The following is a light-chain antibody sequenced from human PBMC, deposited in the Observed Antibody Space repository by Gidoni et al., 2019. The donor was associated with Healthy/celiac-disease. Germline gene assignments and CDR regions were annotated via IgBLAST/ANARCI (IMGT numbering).Light chain of an antibody. CDR2: SAS. Sequence: DIQMTQSPSSLSASVGDRVTITCRASQSISSYLNWYQQKPGKAPKLLIYSASSLQRGVTSMFSGSGSGKDFTLTISSLQPEYFATYYCQQSYSTLTLTFGQGTKVEIK. CDR3: QQSYSTLTLT. J-gene: IGKJ1*01. CDR1: QSISSY. V-gene: IGKV1-39*01.